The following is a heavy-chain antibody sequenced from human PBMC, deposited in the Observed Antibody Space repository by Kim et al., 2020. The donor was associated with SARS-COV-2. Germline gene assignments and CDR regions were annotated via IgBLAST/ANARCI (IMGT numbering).Heavy chain of an antibody. J-gene: IGHJ4*02. V-gene: IGHV6-1*01. CDR1: GDSVSSNSAA. CDR2: TYYRSKWYT. CDR3: ARDRQRAGTGVDY. Sequence: SQTLSHTCDISGDSVSSNSAAWNWIRQSPSRGLEWLGRTYYRSKWYTDYALSVKGRITINPDTSKNQFSLQLNSVTPEDTAVYYCARDRQRAGTGVDYWGQGTLVTVSS. D-gene: IGHD6-19*01.